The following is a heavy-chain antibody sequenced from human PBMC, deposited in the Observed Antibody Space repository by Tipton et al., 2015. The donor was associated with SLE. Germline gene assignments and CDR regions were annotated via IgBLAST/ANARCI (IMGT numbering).Heavy chain of an antibody. CDR2: INHSGST. CDR1: GGSFSGYY. J-gene: IGHJ4*02. Sequence: TLSLTCAVYGGSFSGYYWSWIRQPPGKGLEWIGEINHSGSTNYNPSLKSRVTISVDTSKNQFSLKLTSVTAADTAVYYCARDDDYGGNSGFDYWGQGTLVTVSS. CDR3: ARDDDYGGNSGFDY. D-gene: IGHD4-23*01. V-gene: IGHV4-34*01.